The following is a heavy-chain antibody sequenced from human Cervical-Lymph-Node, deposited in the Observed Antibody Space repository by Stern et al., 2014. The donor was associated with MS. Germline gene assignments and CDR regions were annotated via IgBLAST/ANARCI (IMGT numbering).Heavy chain of an antibody. CDR2: IYYWGSTS. D-gene: IGHD3-3*01. CDR3: ARVLEDDLTDWYFDL. Sequence: QVQLQESGPGLVKPSETLSLTCTVSGGSINSGGHYWSCIRQHPGKGLEWIGDIYYWGSTSYQNPSLKRRVTIAEESSQNQLYLKLNSVTAADTAVYYCARVLEDDLTDWYFDLWGRGTLVTVSA. V-gene: IGHV4-31*03. J-gene: IGHJ2*01. CDR1: GGSINSGGHY.